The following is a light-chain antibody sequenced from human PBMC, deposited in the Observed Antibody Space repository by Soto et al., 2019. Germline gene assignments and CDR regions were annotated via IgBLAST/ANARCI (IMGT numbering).Light chain of an antibody. V-gene: IGKV3D-20*01. Sequence: EIVLTQSPATLSLSPWERATLSCRASQRIINSLAWYQLRPGQAPRLLIYDASIRATGIPARFSGGGSGTGFTLNISRLEPEDFAVYYCKPYGSSPRTYGQGTKV. CDR3: KPYGSSPRT. CDR1: QRIINS. J-gene: IGKJ1*01. CDR2: DAS.